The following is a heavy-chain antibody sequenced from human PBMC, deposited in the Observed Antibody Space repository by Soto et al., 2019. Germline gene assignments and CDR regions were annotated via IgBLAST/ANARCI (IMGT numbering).Heavy chain of an antibody. CDR1: FGSISAVDYF. CDR3: ARGRYCLTGRCFTNWFDS. J-gene: IGHJ5*01. Sequence: TLALTCSVSFGSISAVDYFWAWIRQPPGQGLEYLGSIYKSATTYYNPSFESRVAISLDTSKSQFSLNVTSVTAADTAVYFCARGRYCLTGRCFTNWFDSWGQGTMVTVSS. CDR2: IYKSATT. V-gene: IGHV4-30-4*01. D-gene: IGHD2-15*01.